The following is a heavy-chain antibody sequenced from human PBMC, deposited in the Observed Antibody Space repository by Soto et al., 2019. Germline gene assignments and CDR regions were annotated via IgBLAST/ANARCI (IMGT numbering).Heavy chain of an antibody. J-gene: IGHJ4*02. CDR2: ISGSGGST. CDR1: GFTFSNYA. D-gene: IGHD6-6*01. Sequence: VGSLRLSCAASGFTFSNYALSWVRQAPGKGLEWVSAISGSGGSTYYADSVKGRFTISRDNSKNTLYLQMNSLRAEDTAIYYGVKPRGIAARRCDYCGQGALVAV. CDR3: VKPRGIAARRCDY. V-gene: IGHV3-23*01.